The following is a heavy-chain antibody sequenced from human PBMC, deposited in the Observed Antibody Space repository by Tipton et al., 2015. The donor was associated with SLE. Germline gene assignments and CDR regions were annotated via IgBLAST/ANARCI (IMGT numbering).Heavy chain of an antibody. Sequence: QVQLVQSGAEVKKPGASVKFSCKGSGYTFTEYIIHWVRQAPGQGLEWMGWINPNSGGTGYARKFQGRVTLTRDTSINTVYMELSGLDSDDTAVYYCARGDDRFDYWGQGTLVTVSS. CDR1: GYTFTEYI. V-gene: IGHV1-2*02. CDR3: ARGDDRFDY. D-gene: IGHD1-1*01. J-gene: IGHJ4*02. CDR2: INPNSGGT.